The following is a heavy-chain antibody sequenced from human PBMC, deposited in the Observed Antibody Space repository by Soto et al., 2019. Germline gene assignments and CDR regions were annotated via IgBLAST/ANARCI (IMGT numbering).Heavy chain of an antibody. V-gene: IGHV1-2*02. CDR1: GYTFTGNY. CDR2: INPNSGDT. J-gene: IGHJ6*02. Sequence: ASVKVSGKASGYTFTGNYMHWVRQAPGQGLEWMGWINPNSGDTNYAQKFQGRVTMTRDTSISTAYMELSRLRSDDTAVYYCAREDANAMAVWGQGTTVTVSS. CDR3: AREDANAMAV.